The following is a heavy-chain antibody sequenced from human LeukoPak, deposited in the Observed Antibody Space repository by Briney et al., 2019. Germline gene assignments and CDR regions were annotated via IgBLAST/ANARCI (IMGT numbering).Heavy chain of an antibody. V-gene: IGHV4-4*09. J-gene: IGHJ4*02. CDR2: IYTSGST. Sequence: SEALSLTCTVSGGSISSYYWSWIRQPPGKGLEWIGYIYTSGSTNYNPSLKSRVTISVDTSKNQFSLKLSSVTAADTAVYYCASGAGSPYCSSTSCWLFDYWGQGTLVTVSS. D-gene: IGHD2-2*01. CDR1: GGSISSYY. CDR3: ASGAGSPYCSSTSCWLFDY.